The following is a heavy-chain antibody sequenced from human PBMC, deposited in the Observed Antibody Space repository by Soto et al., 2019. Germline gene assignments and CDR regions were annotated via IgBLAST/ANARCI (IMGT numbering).Heavy chain of an antibody. J-gene: IGHJ6*02. CDR3: ATGYRELLFYAMDV. V-gene: IGHV1-69*06. CDR1: GDTFSNYA. CDR2: IIPFYDKP. Sequence: QVELVQSGIEVKNPGSSVKVSCKASGDTFSNYAINWVRQAPGQGLEWMGGIIPFYDKPNYAENFLGRVTISAEKFTGTAYLAVSSLRSEDTAVYFCATGYRELLFYAMDVWGRGTPVIVSS. D-gene: IGHD3-10*01.